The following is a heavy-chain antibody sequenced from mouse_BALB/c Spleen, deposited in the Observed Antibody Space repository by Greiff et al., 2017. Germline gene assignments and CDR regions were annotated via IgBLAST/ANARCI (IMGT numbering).Heavy chain of an antibody. CDR2: ISNGGGST. V-gene: IGHV5-12-2*01. Sequence: DVMLVESGGGLVQPGGSLKLSCAASGFTFSSYTMSWVRQTPEKRLEWVAYISNGGGSTYYPDTVKGRFTISRDNAKNTLYLQMSSLKSEDTAMYYCARSGYGNYRAMDYWGQGTSVTVSS. CDR1: GFTFSSYT. D-gene: IGHD2-10*02. J-gene: IGHJ4*01. CDR3: ARSGYGNYRAMDY.